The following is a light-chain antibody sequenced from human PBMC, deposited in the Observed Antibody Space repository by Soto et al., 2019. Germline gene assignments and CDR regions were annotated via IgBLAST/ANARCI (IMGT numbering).Light chain of an antibody. CDR1: SSNVGSYNL. CDR2: EAS. V-gene: IGLV2-23*01. Sequence: QSVLTQPASVSGSPGQSITISCSGTSSNVGSYNLVSWYQQHPGEAPKLMIYEASKRPSGVSNRFSGSKSGNTASLTISGFQAEDEADYYCCSYAGSDTMIFGGGPKVTVL. CDR3: CSYAGSDTMI. J-gene: IGLJ2*01.